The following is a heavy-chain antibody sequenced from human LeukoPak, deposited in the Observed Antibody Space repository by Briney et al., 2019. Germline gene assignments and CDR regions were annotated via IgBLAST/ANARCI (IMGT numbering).Heavy chain of an antibody. J-gene: IGHJ3*02. CDR3: AKGQRLVLFGAFDI. CDR2: ISWNSGSI. D-gene: IGHD6-13*01. Sequence: GGSLRLSCAASGFTFDDYAMHWVRQAPGKGLEWVSGISWNSGSIGYADSVKGRFTISRDNAKNSLYLQMNSLRAEDMALYYCAKGQRLVLFGAFDIWGQGTMVTVSS. CDR1: GFTFDDYA. V-gene: IGHV3-9*03.